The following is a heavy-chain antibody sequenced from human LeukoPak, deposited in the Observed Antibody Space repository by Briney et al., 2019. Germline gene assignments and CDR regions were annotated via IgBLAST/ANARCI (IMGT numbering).Heavy chain of an antibody. D-gene: IGHD3-10*01. J-gene: IGHJ3*02. V-gene: IGHV1-18*01. Sequence: ASVKVSCKASGYTFTSYGISWVRQAPGQGLEWMGWISAYNGNTNYAQKLQGRVTMTTDTSTSTAYMELRSLRSDDTAVYYCARVRITMVRGAWGAFDIWGQGTMVTVSS. CDR2: ISAYNGNT. CDR1: GYTFTSYG. CDR3: ARVRITMVRGAWGAFDI.